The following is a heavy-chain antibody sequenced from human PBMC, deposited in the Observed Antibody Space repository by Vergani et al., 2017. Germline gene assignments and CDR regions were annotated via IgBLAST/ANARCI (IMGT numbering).Heavy chain of an antibody. CDR1: GGSISSGGYY. J-gene: IGHJ4*02. CDR2: IYYSGST. Sequence: QVQLQESGPGLVKPSQTLSLTCTVSGGSISSGGYYWSWIRQHPGKGLEWIGYIYYSGSTYYNPSLKSRVTISVDTAKNQFSLRLSSVTAADTAVYYCARSLWFGELTAGYWGQGTLVTVSS. CDR3: ARSLWFGELTAGY. D-gene: IGHD3-10*01. V-gene: IGHV4-31*03.